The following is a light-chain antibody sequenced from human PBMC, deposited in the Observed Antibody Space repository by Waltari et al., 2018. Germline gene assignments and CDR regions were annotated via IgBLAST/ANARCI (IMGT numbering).Light chain of an antibody. Sequence: QSALTQPASVSGSPGPSVTIPCTGTSSDVGGSNYVSWYQQHPGKAPKLMIFDVSYRPSGVSYRFSGSKSGNTASLTISGLQAEDEADYYCSSYIGSSTLELFGGGTSLTVL. J-gene: IGLJ2*01. V-gene: IGLV2-14*03. CDR1: SSDVGGSNY. CDR3: SSYIGSSTLEL. CDR2: DVS.